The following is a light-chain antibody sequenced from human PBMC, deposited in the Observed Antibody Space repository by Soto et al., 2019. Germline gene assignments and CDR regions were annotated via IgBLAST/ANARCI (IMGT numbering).Light chain of an antibody. J-gene: IGKJ4*01. CDR2: TAS. Sequence: DIQLPKSPSFLSASVGDRVSITCRPSQGIPSFLAWYQQIPGKAPKLLIYTASTLQSGVPPRFSGSGSGTEFTLTISSLQPEDFGTYYCQQLNSYPLTFGGGTRVAIK. CDR3: QQLNSYPLT. CDR1: QGIPSF. V-gene: IGKV1-9*01.